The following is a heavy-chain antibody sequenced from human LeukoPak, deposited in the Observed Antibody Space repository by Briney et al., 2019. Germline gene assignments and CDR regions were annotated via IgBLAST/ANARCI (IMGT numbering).Heavy chain of an antibody. CDR1: GGSSNAYF. D-gene: IGHD4-23*01. J-gene: IGHJ4*02. CDR2: ISYSGTT. CDR3: AGGRRELRPGSSY. V-gene: IGHV4-59*01. Sequence: SETLSLTCTVSGGSSNAYFWSWIRQPPGKGLEWLGYISYSGTTNYNPSLKSRVGISVDTSKNQFSLRLSSVTAADTAVYFCAGGRRELRPGSSYWGQGALVTVSS.